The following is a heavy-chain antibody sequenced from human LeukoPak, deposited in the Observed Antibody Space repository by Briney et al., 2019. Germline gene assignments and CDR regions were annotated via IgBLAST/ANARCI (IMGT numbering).Heavy chain of an antibody. CDR2: INHSGST. Sequence: SETLSLTCAVYGGSFSGYYWSWIRQPPGKGLEWIGEINHSGSTNYNPSLKSRVTISVDTPKNQFSLKLSSVTAADTAVYYCARAWYSSSHLNYWGQGTLVTVSS. CDR1: GGSFSGYY. J-gene: IGHJ4*02. D-gene: IGHD6-13*01. V-gene: IGHV4-34*01. CDR3: ARAWYSSSHLNY.